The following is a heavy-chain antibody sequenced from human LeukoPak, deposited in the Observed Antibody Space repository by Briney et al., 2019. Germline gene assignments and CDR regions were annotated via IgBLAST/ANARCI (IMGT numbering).Heavy chain of an antibody. Sequence: GGSLRLSCAASGFTFSSYAMSWVRQAPGKGLEWVSIISGSGGSTFYADSVKGRFTISRDNSKNTLYLQMNSLRAEDTAVYYCAKDGGGYYPYYYYYMDVWGKGTTVTISS. D-gene: IGHD3-22*01. CDR2: ISGSGGST. J-gene: IGHJ6*03. V-gene: IGHV3-23*01. CDR3: AKDGGGYYPYYYYYMDV. CDR1: GFTFSSYA.